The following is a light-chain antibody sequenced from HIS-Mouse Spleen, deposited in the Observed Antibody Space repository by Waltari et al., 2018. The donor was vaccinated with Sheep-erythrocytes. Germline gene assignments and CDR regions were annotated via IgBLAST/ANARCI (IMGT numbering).Light chain of an antibody. CDR2: EGS. V-gene: IGLV2-23*01. CDR3: CSYAGSSTPWV. CDR1: SSDVGSYNL. J-gene: IGLJ3*02. Sequence: QSALTQPASVSGSPGQSITISCTGTSSDVGSYNLVSWYQQHPGKAPKLRIYEGSKRPSGFSNRFSGSESGNTASLTISGLQAEDEADYYCCSYAGSSTPWVFGGGTKLTVL.